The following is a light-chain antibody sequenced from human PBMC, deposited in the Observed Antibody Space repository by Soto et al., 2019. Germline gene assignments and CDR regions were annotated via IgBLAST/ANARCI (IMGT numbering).Light chain of an antibody. Sequence: DIVMTQSPDALAVSLGERATINCKSSQSVLYSSNNKNYLAWYQQKPGQPTQLLIYWASTRESGVPDRFSGRGSGTDFTLTISSLQAEDVAVYYCQQDYSTPETFGQGTKVELK. J-gene: IGKJ1*01. V-gene: IGKV4-1*01. CDR2: WAS. CDR3: QQDYSTPET. CDR1: QSVLYSSNNKNY.